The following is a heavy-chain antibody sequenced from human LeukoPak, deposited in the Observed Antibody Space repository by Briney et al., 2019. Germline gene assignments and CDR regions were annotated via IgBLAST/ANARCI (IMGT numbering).Heavy chain of an antibody. V-gene: IGHV4-39*01. CDR2: IYYSGST. CDR3: ARRSYGLLYFDC. CDR1: GGSISSSSYY. D-gene: IGHD5-18*01. Sequence: SETLSLTCTVSGGSISSSSYYWGWIRQPPGKGLEWIGSIYYSGSTYYNPSLKSRVTISVDTSKNQFSLKLSSVTAADTAVYYCARRSYGLLYFDCWGQGTLVTVSS. J-gene: IGHJ4*02.